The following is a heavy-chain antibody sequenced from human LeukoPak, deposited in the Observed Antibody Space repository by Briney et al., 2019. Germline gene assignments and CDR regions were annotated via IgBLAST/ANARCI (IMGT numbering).Heavy chain of an antibody. CDR2: IYPGGSDT. D-gene: IGHD6-13*01. Sequence: GASLQISGEGAGSIFTSYWIGWARQLPGKGLERMGIIYPGGSDTRYSPSFQGQVTISADKSISTAYLQWSSLKASDTAIYHCARLYSSSWYPGDYRGQGTLVTVSS. J-gene: IGHJ4*02. CDR3: ARLYSSSWYPGDY. V-gene: IGHV5-51*01. CDR1: GSIFTSYW.